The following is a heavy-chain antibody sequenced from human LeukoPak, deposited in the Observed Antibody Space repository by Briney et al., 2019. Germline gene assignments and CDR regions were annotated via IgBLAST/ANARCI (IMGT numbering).Heavy chain of an antibody. Sequence: PSETLSLTCAVYGGSFSGYYWSWIRQPPGKGLEWIGGINHSGSTNYNPSLKSRVTISVDTSKNQFSLKLSSVTAADTAVYYCARGRGIGRYFDWLDYWGQGTLVTVSS. CDR1: GGSFSGYY. J-gene: IGHJ4*02. CDR3: ARGRGIGRYFDWLDY. D-gene: IGHD3-9*01. CDR2: INHSGST. V-gene: IGHV4-34*01.